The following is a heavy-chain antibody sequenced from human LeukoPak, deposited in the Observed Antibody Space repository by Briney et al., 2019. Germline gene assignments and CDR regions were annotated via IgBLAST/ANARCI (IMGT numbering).Heavy chain of an antibody. CDR3: AIPYGSGSDKADYYYGMDV. Sequence: GASVKVSCKASGYTFTGYYMHWVRQAPGQGLEWMGWINPNSGGTNYAQKFQGWVTMTRDTSISTAYMELSRLRSDDAAVYYCAIPYGSGSDKADYYYGMDVWGQGTTVTVSS. V-gene: IGHV1-2*04. D-gene: IGHD3-10*01. CDR2: INPNSGGT. J-gene: IGHJ6*02. CDR1: GYTFTGYY.